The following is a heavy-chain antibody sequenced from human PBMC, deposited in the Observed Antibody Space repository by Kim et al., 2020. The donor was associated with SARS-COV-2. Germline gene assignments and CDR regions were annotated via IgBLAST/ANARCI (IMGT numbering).Heavy chain of an antibody. D-gene: IGHD4-17*01. V-gene: IGHV4-4*02. CDR2: IYHFGST. Sequence: SETLSLTCGVSGDSITSGSWWSWVRQSPGEGLEWIGEIYHFGSTNYNPSLKSRVTISVDKSKNQFSLNLRSVTAADTAVYYCARGAVTREFDSWGRGTLV. CDR1: GDSITSGSW. CDR3: ARGAVTREFDS. J-gene: IGHJ4*02.